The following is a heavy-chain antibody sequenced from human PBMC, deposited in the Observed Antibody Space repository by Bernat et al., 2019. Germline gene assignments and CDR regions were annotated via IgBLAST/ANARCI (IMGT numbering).Heavy chain of an antibody. V-gene: IGHV3-66*01. Sequence: EVQVVTSGGGLVQPGESLRLSCAASGFTVGDHHMNWVRQAPGKGLEWVAGIYNGGATYYADSVKGRFNISRNSSKNTMYLQMSGLRAEDTAVYYCSGDGGNAVWDQGTRVSVSS. D-gene: IGHD2-15*01. J-gene: IGHJ4*02. CDR2: IYNGGAT. CDR1: GFTVGDHH. CDR3: SGDGGNAV.